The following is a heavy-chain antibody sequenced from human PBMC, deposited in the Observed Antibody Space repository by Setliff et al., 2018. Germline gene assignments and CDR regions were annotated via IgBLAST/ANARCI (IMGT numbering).Heavy chain of an antibody. D-gene: IGHD1-20*01. V-gene: IGHV1-69*06. Sequence: SVKVSCKASGGTFSSYAISWVRQAPGQGLEWMGRIIPIFGTANYAQKFQGRVTITADKSTSTAYMELSSLRSEDTAVYYCARARSFNWIDIDYWGQGTLVTVPQ. CDR1: GGTFSSYA. J-gene: IGHJ4*02. CDR2: IIPIFGTA. CDR3: ARARSFNWIDIDY.